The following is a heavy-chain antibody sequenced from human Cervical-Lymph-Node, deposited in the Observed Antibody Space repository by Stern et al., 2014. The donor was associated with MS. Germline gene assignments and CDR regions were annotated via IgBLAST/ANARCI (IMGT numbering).Heavy chain of an antibody. D-gene: IGHD4-17*01. V-gene: IGHV3-33*01. Sequence: QVQLVESGGGVVQPGRSLRLSCAASGFTFSSYGMHWVRQAPGKGLEWVAVIWYDGSNKYYADSVKGRFTISRDNSKNTLYLQRNSLRAEDTAVYYCARPYDYGDYVWWDYWGQVTLVTVSS. CDR1: GFTFSSYG. CDR2: IWYDGSNK. CDR3: ARPYDYGDYVWWDY. J-gene: IGHJ4*02.